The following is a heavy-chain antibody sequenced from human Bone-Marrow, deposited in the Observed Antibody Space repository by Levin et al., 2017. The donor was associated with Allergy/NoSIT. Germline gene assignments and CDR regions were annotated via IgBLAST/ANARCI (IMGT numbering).Heavy chain of an antibody. Sequence: GGSLRLSCSASGFNFSSYWMHWVRQAPGKGLVWVSRINRDGSSTSYADSVKGRFTISRDNAKNTLYLHMNSLRAYDTSVYYCARDRVTTNWYFDLWSRGTLVTVSS. J-gene: IGHJ2*01. CDR1: GFNFSSYW. D-gene: IGHD4-17*01. V-gene: IGHV3-74*01. CDR2: INRDGSST. CDR3: ARDRVTTNWYFDL.